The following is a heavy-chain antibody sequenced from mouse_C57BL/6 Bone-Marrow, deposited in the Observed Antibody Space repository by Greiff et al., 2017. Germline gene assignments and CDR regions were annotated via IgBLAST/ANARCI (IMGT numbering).Heavy chain of an antibody. CDR1: CYTFTDYY. CDR2: IYPGSGNT. J-gene: IGHJ2*01. CDR3: ARVTAVVAHFDY. Sequence: VQLQQSGAELVRPGASVKLSCKASCYTFTDYYRNWVEQRPGQGLEWIARIYPGSGNTYYNEKFMCKATLTEDKSSSTAYMQLSSLTSDDSAVYFGARVTAVVAHFDYWGQGTTLTVSS. D-gene: IGHD1-1*01. V-gene: IGHV1-76*01.